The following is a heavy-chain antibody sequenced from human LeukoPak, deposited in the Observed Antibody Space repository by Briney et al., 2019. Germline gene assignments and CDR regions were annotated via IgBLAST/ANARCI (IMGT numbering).Heavy chain of an antibody. CDR3: ARGYGDFRVEGRYFHS. CDR2: VHYSGTT. J-gene: IGHJ4*02. V-gene: IGHV4-59*01. D-gene: IGHD4-17*01. Sequence: PSETLSLTCTVSVGSITNYDWSWVRQPPGKGLEFIGHVHYSGTTNYNPSLRSRVTISIDTSKQHFFLKLKSVTAADTAVYYCARGYGDFRVEGRYFHSWGQGTLVTVSS. CDR1: VGSITNYD.